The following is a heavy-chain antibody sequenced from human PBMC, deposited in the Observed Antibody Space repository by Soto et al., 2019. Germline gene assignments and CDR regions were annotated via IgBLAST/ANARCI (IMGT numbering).Heavy chain of an antibody. D-gene: IGHD3-10*01. J-gene: IGHJ6*02. V-gene: IGHV3-74*01. CDR3: ARDPPGSGKYLYYGMDV. CDR1: GFTFSSYW. Sequence: TGGSLRLSCEASGFTFSSYWMHWVRQGPGKXLMWVSRINNHGTSISYADSVKGRFTISRDNAKNTLYLQMNSLRAEDTAVYYCARDPPGSGKYLYYGMDVWGQGTTVTVSS. CDR2: INNHGTSI.